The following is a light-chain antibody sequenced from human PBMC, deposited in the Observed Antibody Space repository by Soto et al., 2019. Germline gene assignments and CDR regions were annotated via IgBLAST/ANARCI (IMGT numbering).Light chain of an antibody. V-gene: IGLV1-44*01. Sequence: QSVLTQPPSASGTPGQRVTISCSGSSSNIGSNTVNGYQQLPGTAPKLLIYSNIQMPSGVPDRFSGSKSGTSASLAISGLQAEDEADYYCAAWDDSLNGVVFGGGTKVTVL. CDR1: SSNIGSNT. J-gene: IGLJ2*01. CDR2: SNI. CDR3: AAWDDSLNGVV.